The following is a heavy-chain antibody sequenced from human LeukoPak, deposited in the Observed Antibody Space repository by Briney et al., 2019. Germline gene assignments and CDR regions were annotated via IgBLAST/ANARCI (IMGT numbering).Heavy chain of an antibody. V-gene: IGHV3-9*03. CDR3: AKEGSWYGEVDY. CDR2: ISWNSGSI. CDR1: GFTFDDYA. J-gene: IGHJ4*02. Sequence: PGGSLRLSCAASGFTFDDYAMHWVRQAPGKGLEWVSGISWNSGSIGYADSVKGRFTISRDNAKNSLYLQMNSLRTEDMALYYCAKEGSWYGEVDYWGQGTLVTVSS. D-gene: IGHD6-13*01.